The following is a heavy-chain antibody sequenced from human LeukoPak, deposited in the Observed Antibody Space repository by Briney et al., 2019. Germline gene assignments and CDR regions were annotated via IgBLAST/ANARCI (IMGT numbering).Heavy chain of an antibody. Sequence: PGGSLRLSCAASGFTFNSYWMSWVRQAPGKGLEWVASIKEDGSEKYYVDSVKGRFTISRDNAKNSLYLQMNSLRAEDTAMYYCAGRRPRIAAFDYWGQGTLVTVSS. CDR1: GFTFNSYW. D-gene: IGHD6-6*01. J-gene: IGHJ4*02. V-gene: IGHV3-7*01. CDR3: AGRRPRIAAFDY. CDR2: IKEDGSEK.